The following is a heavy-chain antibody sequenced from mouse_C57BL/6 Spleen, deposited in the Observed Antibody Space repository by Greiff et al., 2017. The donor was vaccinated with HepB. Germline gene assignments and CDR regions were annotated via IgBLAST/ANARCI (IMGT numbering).Heavy chain of an antibody. CDR2: INPNYGTT. Sequence: VQLKESGPELVKPGASVKISCKASGYSFTDYNMNWVKQSNGKSLEWIGVINPNYGTTSYNQKFKGKATLTVDQSSSTAYMQLNSLTSEDSAVYYCARAITTVGYYAMDYWGQGTSVTVSS. J-gene: IGHJ4*01. CDR1: GYSFTDYN. D-gene: IGHD1-1*01. CDR3: ARAITTVGYYAMDY. V-gene: IGHV1-39*01.